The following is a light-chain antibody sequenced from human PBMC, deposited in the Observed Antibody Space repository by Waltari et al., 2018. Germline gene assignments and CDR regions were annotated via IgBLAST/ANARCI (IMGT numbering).Light chain of an antibody. CDR3: SSYTTSSAPGV. J-gene: IGLJ1*01. V-gene: IGLV2-14*01. Sequence: QSALTQPASVSGSPGQSLTISCPGTDSDVVAYDFVSWYQQHPGKAPHLIIYEVSNRPSGISNRFSASKSGNTASLTISGLQAEDEADYYCSSYTTSSAPGVFGTGTRVTVL. CDR2: EVS. CDR1: DSDVVAYDF.